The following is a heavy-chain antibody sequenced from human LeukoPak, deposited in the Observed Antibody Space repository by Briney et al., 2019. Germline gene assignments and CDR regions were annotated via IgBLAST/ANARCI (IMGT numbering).Heavy chain of an antibody. J-gene: IGHJ3*02. V-gene: IGHV3-7*01. CDR3: ARGDDISGYWSPPGAFDI. CDR1: GFTFSSYW. D-gene: IGHD3-22*01. CDR2: IRQDGSDK. Sequence: PGGSLRLSCAASGFTFSSYWMSWVRQAPGKGLEWVANIRQDGSDKNYVDSVKGRFTISRENAKNSLYLQMNSLRAEDTAVYYRARGDDISGYWSPPGAFDIWGQGTMVSVSS.